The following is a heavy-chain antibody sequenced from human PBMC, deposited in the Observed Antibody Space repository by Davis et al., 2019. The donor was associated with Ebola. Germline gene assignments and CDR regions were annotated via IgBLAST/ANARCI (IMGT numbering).Heavy chain of an antibody. D-gene: IGHD3-3*01. Sequence: ASVKVSCKASGYTFTGYYIHWVRQAPGQGLEWMGWINPNSGGTNYAQKFQGRVTMTRDTSISTAYMELSRLRSDDTAVYYCARGGTIFGVVIDPPDYWGQGTLVTVSS. J-gene: IGHJ4*02. CDR1: GYTFTGYY. CDR3: ARGGTIFGVVIDPPDY. V-gene: IGHV1-2*02. CDR2: INPNSGGT.